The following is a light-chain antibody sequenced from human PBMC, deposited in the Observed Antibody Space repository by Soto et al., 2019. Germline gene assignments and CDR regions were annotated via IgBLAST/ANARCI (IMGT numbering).Light chain of an antibody. V-gene: IGKV3-15*01. Sequence: EIVMTQSPVTLSLSPGERATLSCRASQSVSSDLAWYQQKPGQAPRLLIYGASTRATGIPARFSGSGSGTEFTLTISSLQSEDFAVYYCQQYHNWLMYTFGQGTKLEI. CDR2: GAS. J-gene: IGKJ2*01. CDR1: QSVSSD. CDR3: QQYHNWLMYT.